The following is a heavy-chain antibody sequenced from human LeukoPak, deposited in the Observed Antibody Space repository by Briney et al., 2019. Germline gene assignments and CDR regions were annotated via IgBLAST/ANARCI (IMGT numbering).Heavy chain of an antibody. CDR1: GGGSFSDYS. CDR2: ITPGAIL. J-gene: IGHJ4*02. Sequence: PSETLSLTCAVSGGGSFSDYSWNWIRQSPGKGLEWVGEITPGAILNYNPSLKGRVAISVDTSKSQVSLKLDSMTAADTAMYYCARGRGEAAGLDHWGQGTLVTVSS. D-gene: IGHD6-13*01. V-gene: IGHV4-34*01. CDR3: ARGRGEAAGLDH.